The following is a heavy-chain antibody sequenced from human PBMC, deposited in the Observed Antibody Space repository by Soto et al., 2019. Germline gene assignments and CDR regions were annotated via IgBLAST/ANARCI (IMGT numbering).Heavy chain of an antibody. CDR2: ISYDGSNK. CDR1: GFTFSSYA. D-gene: IGHD3-22*01. Sequence: GSLRLSCAASGFTFSSYAMHWVRQAPGKGLEWVAVISYDGSNKYYADSVKGRFTISRDNSKNTLYLQMNSLRAEDTAVYYCARDPPPMIVVAMEYYFDYWGQGTLVTVSS. CDR3: ARDPPPMIVVAMEYYFDY. V-gene: IGHV3-30-3*01. J-gene: IGHJ4*02.